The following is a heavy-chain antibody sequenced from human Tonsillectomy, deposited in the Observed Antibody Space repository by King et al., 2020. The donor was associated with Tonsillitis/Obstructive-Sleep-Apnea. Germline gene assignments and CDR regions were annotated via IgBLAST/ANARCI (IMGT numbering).Heavy chain of an antibody. CDR3: AISTYYYDSSGWGYFDY. J-gene: IGHJ4*02. D-gene: IGHD3-22*01. Sequence: QLVQSGAEVKKPGASVKVSCKASGYTFTGYYMHWVRQASGQGLEWMGWINPNSGGTNYAQKFQGWVTMTRDTSISTAYMELSRLRSDDTAVYYCAISTYYYDSSGWGYFDYWGQGTLVTVSS. CDR1: GYTFTGYY. V-gene: IGHV1-2*04. CDR2: INPNSGGT.